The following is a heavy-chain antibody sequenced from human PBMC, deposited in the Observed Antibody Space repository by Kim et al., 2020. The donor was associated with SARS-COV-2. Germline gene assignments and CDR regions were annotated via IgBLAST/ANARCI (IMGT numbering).Heavy chain of an antibody. V-gene: IGHV3-48*02. D-gene: IGHD3-10*01. CDR2: TI. J-gene: IGHJ4*02. CDR3: VRGNYRSGDY. Sequence: TIYYADSVKGRFTISRDNAKNSLYLQMNSLRDEDTAVYYCVRGNYRSGDYWGQGSLVTVSS.